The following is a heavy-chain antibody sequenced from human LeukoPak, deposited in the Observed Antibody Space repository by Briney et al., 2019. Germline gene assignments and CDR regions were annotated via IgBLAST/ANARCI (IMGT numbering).Heavy chain of an antibody. CDR2: IYHSGST. J-gene: IGHJ4*02. CDR3: ARVFTMLRGGGLDY. V-gene: IGHV4-38-2*02. D-gene: IGHD3-10*01. Sequence: SETLSLTCTVSGYSISSGYYWGWIRQPPGKGLEWIGSIYHSGSTYYNPSLKSRVTISVDTSKNQFSLKLSSVTAADTAVYYCARVFTMLRGGGLDYWGQGTLVTVSS. CDR1: GYSISSGYY.